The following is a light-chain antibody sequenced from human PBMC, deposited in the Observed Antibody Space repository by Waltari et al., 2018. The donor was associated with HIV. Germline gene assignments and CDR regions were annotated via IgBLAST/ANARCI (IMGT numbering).Light chain of an antibody. CDR1: TSTLGENY. V-gene: IGLV1-51*01. Sequence: QSVLPQPPSVSAAPGQKVTIPCSGWTSTLGENYVSWSQQLPGTAPKLLIYGNDKRPSGIPDRFSGSKSGTSATLDITGVQSGDGADYYCETWENSLSAGVFGGGTKLTVL. J-gene: IGLJ3*02. CDR3: ETWENSLSAGV. CDR2: GND.